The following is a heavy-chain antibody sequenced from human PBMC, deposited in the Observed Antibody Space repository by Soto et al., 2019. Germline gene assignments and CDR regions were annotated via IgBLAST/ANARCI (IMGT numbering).Heavy chain of an antibody. CDR2: IYYSGST. Sequence: QVQLQESGPGLVKPSETLSLTCTVSGGSISSYYWSWIRQPPGKGLEWIGYIYYSGSTNYNPSLKSRVTISVDTSKNQFSLKLSSVTAADTAVYYCARGHDDYGDYDNWGQGTLVTVSS. CDR3: ARGHDDYGDYDN. J-gene: IGHJ4*02. CDR1: GGSISSYY. D-gene: IGHD4-17*01. V-gene: IGHV4-59*01.